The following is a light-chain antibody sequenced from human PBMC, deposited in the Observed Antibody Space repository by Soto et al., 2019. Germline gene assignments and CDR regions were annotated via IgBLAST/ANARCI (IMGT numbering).Light chain of an antibody. V-gene: IGLV1-47*01. CDR1: SSNIGDNY. J-gene: IGLJ1*01. CDR3: AEWYDGLSGYV. CDR2: RNN. Sequence: QSVLPQPPSASVTPGQKVTISCSGSSSNIGDNYVYWNQQPPGTAPKLLIYRNNQRPSGVPDRFSGSESGTSASLAISGLRSEDEAVYYCAEWYDGLSGYVFGRGTKLTVL.